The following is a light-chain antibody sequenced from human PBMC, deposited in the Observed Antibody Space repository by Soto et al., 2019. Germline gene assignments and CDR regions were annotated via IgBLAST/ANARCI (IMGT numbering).Light chain of an antibody. J-gene: IGLJ1*01. CDR1: SSDVGGYDY. V-gene: IGLV2-8*01. CDR2: EVS. CDR3: SSYVGTNSYV. Sequence: SVLTQPPSASGSPGQSVTIFCTGTSSDVGGYDYVSWYKQHPGKAPKLMIYEVSKRPSGVPDRFSGSKSGNTAALTVSGLQAEDEADYYCSSYVGTNSYVFGTGTKVTVL.